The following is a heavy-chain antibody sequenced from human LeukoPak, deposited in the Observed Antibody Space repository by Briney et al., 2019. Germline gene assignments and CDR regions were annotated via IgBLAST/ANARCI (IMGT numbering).Heavy chain of an antibody. Sequence: SVKVSCKASGDTFSSYGFSWVRQAPGQGLEWMGRIIPILDMPTYTQKFKDRVTITADKSTSTVYMEVRSLTSEDTAVYYCARARSKGFVSSWDYWGQGTLVTVSS. V-gene: IGHV1-69*04. CDR3: ARARSKGFVSSWDY. CDR1: GDTFSSYG. J-gene: IGHJ4*02. CDR2: IIPILDMP. D-gene: IGHD6-13*01.